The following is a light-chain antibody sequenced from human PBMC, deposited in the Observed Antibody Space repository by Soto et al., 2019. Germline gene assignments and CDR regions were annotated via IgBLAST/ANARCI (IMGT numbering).Light chain of an antibody. CDR2: GNG. V-gene: IGLV1-40*01. J-gene: IGLJ2*01. CDR1: SSNIGAGYD. Sequence: QSVLTQPPSVSGAPGQRVTISCTGSSSNIGAGYDVHWYQQLPGTAPKLLIYGNGNRPSGVPDRFSGSKSGTSASLAITGLQAEDEADYYCQSYDSSLSGHVVFGGGPKLTVL. CDR3: QSYDSSLSGHVV.